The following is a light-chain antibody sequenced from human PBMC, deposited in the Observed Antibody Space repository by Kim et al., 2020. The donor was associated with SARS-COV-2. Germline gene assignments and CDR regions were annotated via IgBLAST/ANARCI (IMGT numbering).Light chain of an antibody. V-gene: IGLV3-19*01. CDR1: SLTNYY. J-gene: IGLJ3*02. CDR2: DKN. CDR3: NSRVSSGNHPWV. Sequence: SSELTQDPAVSVALGQTVRITCQGDSLTNYYASWYQVKPGQAPRLVLYDKNKRPSGIPDRFSGSSSGNTASLTITGAQADDEADYYCNSRVSSGNHPWVF.